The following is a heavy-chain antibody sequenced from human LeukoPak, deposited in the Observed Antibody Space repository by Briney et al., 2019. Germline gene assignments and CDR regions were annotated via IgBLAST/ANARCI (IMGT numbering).Heavy chain of an antibody. Sequence: GGSLRLSCAASGFTFSSYAMSWVRQAPGKGLECVSTITGTGGNTYYADSVKGRFTISRDNSKNTLYLQMNSLKAEDTAVYYCAKVRGGSGWEDDAFDIWGQGTMVTVSS. CDR2: ITGTGGNT. J-gene: IGHJ3*02. V-gene: IGHV3-23*01. CDR1: GFTFSSYA. CDR3: AKVRGGSGWEDDAFDI. D-gene: IGHD6-19*01.